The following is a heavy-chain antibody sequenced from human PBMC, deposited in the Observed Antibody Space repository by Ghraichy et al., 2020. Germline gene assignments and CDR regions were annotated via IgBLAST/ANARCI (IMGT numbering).Heavy chain of an antibody. Sequence: SQTLSLTCTVSGGSVNNYYWTWIRQPPGKELEWIAYIFYSGSTDYNPSLKSRVTISVDTSKNQISLKLSSVTAADTAVYYCAGSSGSYYDLAHWGQGTLVTVSS. CDR3: AGSSGSYYDLAH. V-gene: IGHV4-59*02. D-gene: IGHD3-10*01. J-gene: IGHJ5*02. CDR2: IFYSGST. CDR1: GGSVNNYY.